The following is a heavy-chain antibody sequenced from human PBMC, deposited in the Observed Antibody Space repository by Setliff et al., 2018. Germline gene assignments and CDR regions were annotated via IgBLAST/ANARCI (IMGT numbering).Heavy chain of an antibody. V-gene: IGHV4-34*01. D-gene: IGHD1-1*01. Sequence: SETLSLTCSVYGESFSNNYWSWIRQTPGKGLEWIGESNHGGSTSYHPSLKSRLTMSVDTSKNQFSLKLTSVTAADTAVYYCRQAVVGRDVFDIWGQGTVVT. CDR3: RQAVVGRDVFDI. J-gene: IGHJ3*02. CDR1: GESFSNNY. CDR2: SNHGGST.